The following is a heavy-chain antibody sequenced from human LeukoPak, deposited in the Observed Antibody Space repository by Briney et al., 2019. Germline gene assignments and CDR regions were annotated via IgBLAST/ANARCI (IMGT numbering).Heavy chain of an antibody. CDR1: GFTVSSNY. CDR3: ARDTEGSVDYYYMDV. CDR2: IYSGGST. V-gene: IGHV3-53*01. Sequence: GGSLRLSCAASGFTVSSNYMSWVRQAPGKVLEWVSVIYSGGSTYYADSVKGRFTISRDNSKNTLYLQMNSLRAEDTAVYYCARDTEGSVDYYYMDVWGKGTTVTVSS. J-gene: IGHJ6*03.